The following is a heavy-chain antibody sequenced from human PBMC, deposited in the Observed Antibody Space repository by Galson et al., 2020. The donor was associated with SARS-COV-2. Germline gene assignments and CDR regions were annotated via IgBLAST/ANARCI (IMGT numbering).Heavy chain of an antibody. CDR1: GYTFTSYY. Sequence: GESLKISCKASGYTFTSYYIHWVRQAPGQGLEWMGIINPSGGGTTYAQKFQGRVTMTRDTSTSTVYMKLSSLRSEDTAVYYCARDSQGGNDYNYLLFWGQGTLVTVSS. V-gene: IGHV1-46*01. CDR3: ARDSQGGNDYNYLLF. CDR2: INPSGGGT. J-gene: IGHJ4*02. D-gene: IGHD4-4*01.